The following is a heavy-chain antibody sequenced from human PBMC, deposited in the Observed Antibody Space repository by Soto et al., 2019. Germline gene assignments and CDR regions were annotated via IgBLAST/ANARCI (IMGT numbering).Heavy chain of an antibody. Sequence: EVQLVESGGGLVQPGGSLRLSCAASGFTFSDYWMHWVRQAPGKGLEWVSRIKRDGSTTNYADSVKGRFTISRDNAKNTLYLEMNSLRVEDTADYYCARGAINCYYEDFWGKGTTVTVSS. V-gene: IGHV3-74*01. CDR3: ARGAINCYYEDF. J-gene: IGHJ6*03. CDR1: GFTFSDYW. CDR2: IKRDGSTT.